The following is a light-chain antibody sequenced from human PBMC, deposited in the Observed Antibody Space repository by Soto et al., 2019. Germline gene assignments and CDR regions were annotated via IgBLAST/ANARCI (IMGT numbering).Light chain of an antibody. Sequence: EIVLTQSPGTLSLSPGERATLSCRASQSVSSSYLAWYQQKPGQAPRLLIYGASSRATGIPDRFSGSGSGTDFTLTISRLEPEDSAVYYCQQYGSSPDTFGQGTKLESK. CDR1: QSVSSSY. V-gene: IGKV3-20*01. CDR3: QQYGSSPDT. CDR2: GAS. J-gene: IGKJ2*01.